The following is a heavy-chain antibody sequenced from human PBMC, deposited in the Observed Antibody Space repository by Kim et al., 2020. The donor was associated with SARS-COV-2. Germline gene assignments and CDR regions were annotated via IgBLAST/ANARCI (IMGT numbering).Heavy chain of an antibody. J-gene: IGHJ4*02. V-gene: IGHV4-59*08. CDR2: VYYGGTT. CDR3: ARLRSGGFDY. CDR1: GGSVTSLY. Sequence: SETLSLTCTVSGGSVTSLYWSWIRQPPGKGLEYIGYVYYGGTTNYTPSLESRLSMSIDKSKNQFSLTLRSVTATDTGVYYCARLRSGGFDYWGQGTLVTVSS. D-gene: IGHD5-12*01.